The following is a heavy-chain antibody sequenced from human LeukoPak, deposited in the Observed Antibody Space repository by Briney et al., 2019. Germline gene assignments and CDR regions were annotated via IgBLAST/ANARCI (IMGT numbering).Heavy chain of an antibody. CDR2: IKSKTDGGTT. CDR1: GFTFNNAW. J-gene: IGHJ4*02. V-gene: IGHV3-15*01. D-gene: IGHD2-2*01. Sequence: GGSLRLSCAASGFTFNNAWMTWVRQAPGKGLEWVGRIKSKTDGGTTHYGAPVKGRFTISRDDSKNTLYLQMNSLKTEDTAVYYSTTDPPRYCSSASCYTGYWGQGTLVTVSS. CDR3: TTDPPRYCSSASCYTGY.